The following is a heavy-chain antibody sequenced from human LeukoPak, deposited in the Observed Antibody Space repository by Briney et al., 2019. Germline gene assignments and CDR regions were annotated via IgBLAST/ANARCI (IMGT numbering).Heavy chain of an antibody. Sequence: SQTLSLTCAISGDSVSDNSAAWNWIRQSPSRGLEWLGRTYYRSKWYNDYAVSVESRIAINPDISKNQFSLQLNSVTPEDTAVYYCARGGLLGIWYYFDHWGQGTLVTVSS. CDR3: ARGGLLGIWYYFDH. J-gene: IGHJ4*02. CDR2: TYYRSKWYN. CDR1: GDSVSDNSAA. D-gene: IGHD3-16*01. V-gene: IGHV6-1*01.